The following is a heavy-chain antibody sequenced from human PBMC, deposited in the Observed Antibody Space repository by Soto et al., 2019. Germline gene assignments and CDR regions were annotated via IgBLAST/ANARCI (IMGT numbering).Heavy chain of an antibody. CDR1: GGYISSYY. V-gene: IGHV4-59*08. J-gene: IGHJ6*02. D-gene: IGHD3-10*01. Sequence: PSVPLSLTCTVCGGYISSYYWSWIRQPPGKGLEWIGYIYYTGTTNYNPSLKSRVTISVDTSKNQFSLKLSSVTAADTAVYYCARVGFGELLAPGMDVLGQGNTVTISS. CDR3: ARVGFGELLAPGMDV. CDR2: IYYTGTT.